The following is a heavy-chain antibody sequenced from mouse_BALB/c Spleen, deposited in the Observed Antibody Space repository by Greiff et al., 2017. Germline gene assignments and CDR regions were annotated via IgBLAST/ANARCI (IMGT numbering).Heavy chain of an antibody. CDR3: AREGLPLAMDY. CDR2: IYPGDGDT. J-gene: IGHJ4*01. Sequence: LVESGAELVRPGSSVKISCKASGYAFSSYWMNWVKQRPGQGLEWIGQIYPGDGDTNYNGKFKGKATLTADKSSSTAYMQLSSLTSEDSAVYFCAREGLPLAMDYWGQGTSVTVSS. V-gene: IGHV1-80*01. CDR1: GYAFSSYW. D-gene: IGHD2-4*01.